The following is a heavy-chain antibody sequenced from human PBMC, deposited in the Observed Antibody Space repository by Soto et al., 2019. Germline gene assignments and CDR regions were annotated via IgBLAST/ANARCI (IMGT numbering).Heavy chain of an antibody. J-gene: IGHJ6*02. Sequence: GESLKISCKGSGYTFTNYWIVWVRQIPGRGLEWMGIIYPGDSDTRYSPSFQGQVTISADRSISTAYLQWSSLKASDTGMYYCARYTTMTDYFFHGMDVWGQGTKVTVYS. CDR3: ARYTTMTDYFFHGMDV. CDR1: GYTFTNYW. CDR2: IYPGDSDT. D-gene: IGHD4-17*01. V-gene: IGHV5-51*01.